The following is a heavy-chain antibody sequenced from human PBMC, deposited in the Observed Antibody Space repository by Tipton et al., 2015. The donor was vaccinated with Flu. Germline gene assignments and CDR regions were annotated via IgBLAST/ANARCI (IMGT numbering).Heavy chain of an antibody. CDR2: IYRTGST. CDR1: GYFINSGYY. CDR3: ARALNSGREYAFDI. J-gene: IGHJ3*02. D-gene: IGHD6-19*01. Sequence: GLVKPSETLSLTCTVSGYFINSGYYWGWIRQSPGEGLQWIASIYRTGSTYYNPSLKSRVTMSVDTTKNLFYLKLTSVTAADTAVYYCARALNSGREYAFDIWGQGAVVTVSS. V-gene: IGHV4-38-2*02.